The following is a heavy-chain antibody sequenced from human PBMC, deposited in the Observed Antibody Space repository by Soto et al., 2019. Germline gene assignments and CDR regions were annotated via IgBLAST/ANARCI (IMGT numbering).Heavy chain of an antibody. CDR1: GGSLSSYY. J-gene: IGHJ3*02. CDR3: ARLGMAAAGDAFDI. Sequence: SETVSLTCTVSGGSLSSYYWTWIRQPPGKGLEWLGNIFYSGSTKYNPSLKSRVTISVDMSKNQFSLKLSSVTAADTAVYYCARLGMAAAGDAFDIWGQGTMVTVSS. CDR2: IFYSGST. D-gene: IGHD6-13*01. V-gene: IGHV4-59*08.